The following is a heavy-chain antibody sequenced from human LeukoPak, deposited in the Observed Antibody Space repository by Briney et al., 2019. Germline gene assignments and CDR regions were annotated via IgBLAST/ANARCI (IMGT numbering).Heavy chain of an antibody. Sequence: PGGSLRLSCVGSGFAFNRYSVNWVRQAPGKGLEWVSLISSGSRYIYYADSVKGRFTISRDIAKNSLDLQMNSLRAEDTAVYYCARDQGGMYGGYEGRFFDLWGRGTLVTVSS. CDR3: ARDQGGMYGGYEGRFFDL. J-gene: IGHJ2*01. D-gene: IGHD5-12*01. CDR2: ISSGSRYI. CDR1: GFAFNRYS. V-gene: IGHV3-21*01.